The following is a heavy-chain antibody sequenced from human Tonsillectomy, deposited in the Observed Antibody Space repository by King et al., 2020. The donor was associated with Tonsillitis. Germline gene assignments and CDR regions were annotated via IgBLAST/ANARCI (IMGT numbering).Heavy chain of an antibody. V-gene: IGHV3-33*01. CDR2: AWYDGSSK. CDR3: AREDGHQPFDY. D-gene: IGHD2-2*01. Sequence: VQLVESGGGVVQPGRSLRLSCAASGFTFSSYGMHWVRQAPGKGLEWVAVAWYDGSSKYYADSVKGRFTISRDNSKKTLYLRMNSLRAEDTAVYFCAREDGHQPFDYWGQGTLVTVSS. CDR1: GFTFSSYG. J-gene: IGHJ4*02.